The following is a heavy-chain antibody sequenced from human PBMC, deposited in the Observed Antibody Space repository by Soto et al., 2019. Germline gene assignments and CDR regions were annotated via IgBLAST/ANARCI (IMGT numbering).Heavy chain of an antibody. Sequence: QVQLVESGGGVVQPGRSLRLSCAASGFTFSSYGMHWVRQAPGKGLEWVAVISYDGSNKYYADSVKGRFTISRDNSKNTLYLQMNSLRAEDTAVYYCAKDIAARPPAHYYYYMDVWGKGTTVTVSS. D-gene: IGHD6-6*01. CDR3: AKDIAARPPAHYYYYMDV. J-gene: IGHJ6*03. CDR1: GFTFSSYG. CDR2: ISYDGSNK. V-gene: IGHV3-30*18.